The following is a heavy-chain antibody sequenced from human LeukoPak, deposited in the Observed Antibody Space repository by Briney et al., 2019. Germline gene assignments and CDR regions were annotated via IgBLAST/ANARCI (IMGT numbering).Heavy chain of an antibody. CDR3: LRHAGGIILT. D-gene: IGHD1-1*01. CDR1: GDSISGSDDY. J-gene: IGHJ5*02. V-gene: IGHV4-39*01. Sequence: SETLSLTCNVSGDSISGSDDYWGWMRQPPGKGLEWIANIWYSGSAYYNPSLQSRVTITVDTSKNQFSLNVKSVTAGDSAVYYCLRHAGGIILTWGQGTRVAVSS. CDR2: IWYSGSA.